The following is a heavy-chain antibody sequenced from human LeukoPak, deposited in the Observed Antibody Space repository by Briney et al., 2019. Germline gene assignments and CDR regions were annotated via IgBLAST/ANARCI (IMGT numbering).Heavy chain of an antibody. CDR2: MYSGGST. V-gene: IGHV3-53*01. Sequence: PGGSLRLSCAASGFTVSSNYMSWVRQAPGKGLEWVSVMYSGGSTYYADSVKGRFTISRYNSKNTLYLQMNSLRAEDTAVYYCARVRTDFDWLRHSEYYFDYWGQGTLVTVSS. J-gene: IGHJ4*02. D-gene: IGHD3-9*01. CDR1: GFTVSSNY. CDR3: ARVRTDFDWLRHSEYYFDY.